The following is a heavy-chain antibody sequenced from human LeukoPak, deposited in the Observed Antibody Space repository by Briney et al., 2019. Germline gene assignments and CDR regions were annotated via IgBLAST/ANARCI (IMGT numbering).Heavy chain of an antibody. Sequence: GGSLRLSCAASGFTFSSYWMHWVRQAPGKGLVWVSGISDSGGSTYYADSVKGQFTISRDNSKNTLYLQMNSLRAEDTAVYYCAKEITGTTGWGQGTLVTVSS. CDR2: ISDSGGST. CDR3: AKEITGTTG. V-gene: IGHV3-23*01. J-gene: IGHJ4*02. D-gene: IGHD1-7*01. CDR1: GFTFSSYW.